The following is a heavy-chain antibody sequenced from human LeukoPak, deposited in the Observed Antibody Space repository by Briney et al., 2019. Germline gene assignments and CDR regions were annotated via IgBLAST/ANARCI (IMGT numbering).Heavy chain of an antibody. CDR3: ARCDSSGLYYFGY. V-gene: IGHV4-59*01. CDR1: GGSISSYY. D-gene: IGHD3-22*01. CDR2: IYYSGST. Sequence: PSETLSLTCTVSGGSISSYYWSWIRQPPGKGLEWIGYIYYSGSTNYNPSLKSRVTISVDTSKNQFSLKLSSVTAADTAVYYCARCDSSGLYYFGYWGQGTLVTVSS. J-gene: IGHJ4*02.